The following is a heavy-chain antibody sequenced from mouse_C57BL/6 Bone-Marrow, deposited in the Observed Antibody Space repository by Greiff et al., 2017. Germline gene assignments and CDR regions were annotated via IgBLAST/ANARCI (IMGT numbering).Heavy chain of an antibody. V-gene: IGHV3-6*01. CDR1: GYSITSCYY. CDR2: ISYDGSN. Sequence: EVKLQESGPGLVKPSQSLSLTCSVTGYSITSCYYWNWIRQFPGNKLEWMGYISYDGSNNYNPSHKNQISITRDTSKNQFFLKLNSFTTEDTATYYFGRGGYGSSLWYFDVWGTGTTVTVSS. CDR3: GRGGYGSSLWYFDV. D-gene: IGHD1-1*01. J-gene: IGHJ1*03.